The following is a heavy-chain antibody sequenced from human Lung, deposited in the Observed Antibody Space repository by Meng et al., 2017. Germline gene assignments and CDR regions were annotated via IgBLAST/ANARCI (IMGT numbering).Heavy chain of an antibody. J-gene: IGHJ4*02. CDR2: INHSGST. V-gene: IGHV4-34*01. CDR3: ARGPTTMAHDFDY. Sequence: QLQQWGAGPLKPSETLSLTCVVSGGSFSDYYWSWIRQPPGKGLEWIGEINHSGSTNYNPSLESRATISVDTSQNNLSLKLSSVTAADSAVYYCARGPTTMAHDFDYWGQGTLVTVSS. CDR1: GGSFSDYY. D-gene: IGHD4-11*01.